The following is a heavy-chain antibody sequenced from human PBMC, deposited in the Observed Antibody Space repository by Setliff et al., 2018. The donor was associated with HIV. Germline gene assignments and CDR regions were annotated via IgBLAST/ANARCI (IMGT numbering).Heavy chain of an antibody. CDR1: GFTFSSYW. D-gene: IGHD6-19*01. J-gene: IGHJ4*02. CDR2: IKQDGGEA. CDR3: AGDWEWRTSGWEARFDY. V-gene: IGHV3-7*05. Sequence: GGSLRLSCAASGFTFSSYWMTWARQAPGKGLEWVASIKQDGGEAHYVDSLKGRFTISRDNPKNSLYLQMNSVRAEDTAVYYCAGDWEWRTSGWEARFDYWGQGTLVTVSS.